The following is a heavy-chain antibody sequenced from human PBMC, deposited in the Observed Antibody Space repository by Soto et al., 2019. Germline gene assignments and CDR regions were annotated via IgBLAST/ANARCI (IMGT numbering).Heavy chain of an antibody. D-gene: IGHD1-26*01. CDR1: GFSLTTYGEG. Sequence: QITWKESGHPLVKSTQTLTLTCTFSGFSLTTYGEGVGGVRQSPGAAMEWLALIYWDDDARYSPSLKTRLTNTKEISRNKVVLVMTSMETVDTGTYFCAHSPHLITEGAQVGYFDYWGQGT. CDR2: IYWDDDA. J-gene: IGHJ4*02. CDR3: AHSPHLITEGAQVGYFDY. V-gene: IGHV2-5*02.